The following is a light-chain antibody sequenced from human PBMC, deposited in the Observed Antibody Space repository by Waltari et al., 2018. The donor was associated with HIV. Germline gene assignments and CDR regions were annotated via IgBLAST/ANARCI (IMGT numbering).Light chain of an antibody. J-gene: IGLJ1*01. CDR1: TSDVGGYNC. CDR3: SSYTRSTVYV. V-gene: IGLV2-14*01. Sequence: QSALTQPASVSGSPGQSITISCTGTTSDVGGYNCVSWYQQHPGKAPQLMIYEVSNRPSGVSNRFSSYTSGSTASLTISGLQAEDEADYYCSSYTRSTVYVFGTGTKVTVL. CDR2: EVS.